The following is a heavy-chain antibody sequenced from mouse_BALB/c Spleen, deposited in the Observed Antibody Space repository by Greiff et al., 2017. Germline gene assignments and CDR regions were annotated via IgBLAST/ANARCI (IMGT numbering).Heavy chain of an antibody. Sequence: VQLHQSGAELVKPGASVKLSCKTSGYTFTSYWIQWVKQRPGQGLGWIGEIFPGTGTTYYNEKFKGKATLTIDTSSSTAYMQLSSLTSEDSAVYFCARSDYGYDYWGQGTTLTVSS. CDR3: ARSDYGYDY. D-gene: IGHD1-2*01. CDR2: IFPGTGTT. CDR1: GYTFTSYW. J-gene: IGHJ2*01. V-gene: IGHV1S132*01.